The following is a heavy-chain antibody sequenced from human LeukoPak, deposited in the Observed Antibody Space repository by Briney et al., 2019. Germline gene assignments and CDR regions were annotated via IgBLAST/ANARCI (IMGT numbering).Heavy chain of an antibody. J-gene: IGHJ4*02. CDR1: GFTFSSHW. V-gene: IGHV3-74*01. D-gene: IGHD3-16*01. Sequence: GGSLSHACAASGFTFSSHWLHWVRQAPRKGLVWVSRIKTDGSITSYADSVKGRFTISRDNAKNTLYLQMNSPRAEDTALYYCAKGGRYVREFIDYWGQGTLVTVSS. CDR3: AKGGRYVREFIDY. CDR2: IKTDGSIT.